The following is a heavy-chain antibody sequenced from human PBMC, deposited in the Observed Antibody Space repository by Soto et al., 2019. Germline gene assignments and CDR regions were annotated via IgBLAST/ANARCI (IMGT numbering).Heavy chain of an antibody. J-gene: IGHJ6*02. CDR3: ARGDSTDCSNGVCSFFYNHDMDV. CDR1: GYSFTDYH. D-gene: IGHD2-8*01. CDR2: INPKSGGT. V-gene: IGHV1-2*05. Sequence: ASVKVSCRASGYSFTDYHIHWVRQAPGQGLEWLGRINPKSGGTSTAQKFQGWVTMTTDTSISTASMELTRLTSDDTVIYYCARGDSTDCSNGVCSFFYNHDMDVWGQGTTVTVSS.